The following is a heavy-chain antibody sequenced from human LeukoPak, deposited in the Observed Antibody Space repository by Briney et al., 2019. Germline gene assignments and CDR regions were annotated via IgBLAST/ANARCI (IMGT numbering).Heavy chain of an antibody. Sequence: PGGSLRLSCAASGFTFSSYSMNWVRQAPGKGLEWVANIKQDGSEKYYVDSVKGRFTISRDNAKNSLYLQMNSLRAEDTAVYYCARDPDDFMWDYWGQGTLVTVSS. J-gene: IGHJ4*02. CDR2: IKQDGSEK. V-gene: IGHV3-7*01. CDR3: ARDPDDFMWDY. D-gene: IGHD3-3*01. CDR1: GFTFSSYS.